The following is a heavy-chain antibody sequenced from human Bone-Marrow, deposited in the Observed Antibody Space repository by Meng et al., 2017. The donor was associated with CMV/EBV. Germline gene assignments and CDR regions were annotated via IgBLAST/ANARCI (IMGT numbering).Heavy chain of an antibody. Sequence: SCAASGFTFSSTWMSWVRQAPGKGLAWVANIKQDGSEKYYVDSVKGRFTISRDNAKNSLYLQMNSLRAEDTAVYYCARDSRPHCSSTSCSYYYGMDVWGQGTTVTVSS. CDR3: ARDSRPHCSSTSCSYYYGMDV. V-gene: IGHV3-7*01. J-gene: IGHJ6*02. CDR2: IKQDGSEK. D-gene: IGHD2-2*01. CDR1: GFTFSSTW.